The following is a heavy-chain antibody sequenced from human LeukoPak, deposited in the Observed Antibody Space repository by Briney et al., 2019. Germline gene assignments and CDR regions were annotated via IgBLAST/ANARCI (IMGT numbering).Heavy chain of an antibody. J-gene: IGHJ5*02. Sequence: SETLSLTCTVSGGSISSGDYYGSWSRQPPGKGLELIAYMYYSGSTYYNPYVKSRVTMSADTSKNQLSLKLSSVTAADTAVYYCARPYYYDSRIDPWGQGILVTVSS. CDR3: ARPYYYDSRIDP. D-gene: IGHD3-22*01. CDR2: MYYSGST. CDR1: GGSISSGDYY. V-gene: IGHV4-30-4*01.